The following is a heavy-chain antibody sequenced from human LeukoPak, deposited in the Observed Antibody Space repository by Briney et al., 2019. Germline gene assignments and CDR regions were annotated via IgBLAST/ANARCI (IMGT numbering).Heavy chain of an antibody. CDR1: GLTVSSNY. D-gene: IGHD2-8*02. CDR3: AREDPGHWSRRAFDI. Sequence: GGSLRLSCAASGLTVSSNYMSWVRQAPGKGLEWVSVIYGGGSTYYADSVKGRFTISRDNSKNTLYLQMNSLSAEDTAVYYCAREDPGHWSRRAFDIWGQGTVVTVTS. V-gene: IGHV3-53*01. J-gene: IGHJ3*02. CDR2: IYGGGST.